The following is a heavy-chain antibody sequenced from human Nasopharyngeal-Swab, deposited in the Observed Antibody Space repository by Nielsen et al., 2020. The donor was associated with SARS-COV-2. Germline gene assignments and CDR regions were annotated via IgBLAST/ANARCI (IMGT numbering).Heavy chain of an antibody. Sequence: GSLRLSCAASGFTFSSYSMNWVRQAPGKGLEWIGEINHSGSTNYNPSLKSRVTISVDTSKNQFSLKLSSVTAADTAVYYCARGRRDYYADYGMDVWGQGTTVTVSS. V-gene: IGHV4-34*01. CDR3: ARGRRDYYADYGMDV. J-gene: IGHJ6*02. CDR1: GFTFSSYS. CDR2: INHSGST. D-gene: IGHD3-10*01.